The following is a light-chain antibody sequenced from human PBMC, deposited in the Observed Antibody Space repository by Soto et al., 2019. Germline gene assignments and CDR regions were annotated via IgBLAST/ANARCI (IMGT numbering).Light chain of an antibody. J-gene: IGLJ2*01. CDR3: NSYTKSSAVV. CDR1: RDDIGAYDY. V-gene: IGLV2-14*01. Sequence: QSVLTQPASVSGSPGQSITISCAGTRDDIGAYDYVSWYQQHPGNAPKLLVYEVTNRPSGVSDRFSGSKCGNTASLTISGLQAEDEADYYCNSYTKSSAVVFGGGTK. CDR2: EVT.